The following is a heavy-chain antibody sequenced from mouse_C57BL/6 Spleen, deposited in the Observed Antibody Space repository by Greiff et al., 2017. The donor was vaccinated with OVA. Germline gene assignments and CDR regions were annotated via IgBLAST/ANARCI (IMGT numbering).Heavy chain of an antibody. CDR3: GWLLLDYAIDY. D-gene: IGHD2-3*01. V-gene: IGHV1-64*01. J-gene: IGHJ4*01. CDR2: IHPNSGST. Sequence: VQLQQPGAELVKPGASVKLSCKASGYTFTSYWMHWVKQRPGQGLEWIGMIHPNSGSTNYNEKFKSKATLTIDKSTSTAYMQLSSLTSEDSAVYYCGWLLLDYAIDYWGQGTSVTVSS. CDR1: GYTFTSYW.